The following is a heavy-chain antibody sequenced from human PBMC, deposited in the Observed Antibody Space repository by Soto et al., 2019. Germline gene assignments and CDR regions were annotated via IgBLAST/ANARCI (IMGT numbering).Heavy chain of an antibody. D-gene: IGHD6-19*01. J-gene: IGHJ3*02. Sequence: GGSLRLSCAASGFTFSSYAMHWVRQAPGKGLEWVAVISYDGSNKYYADSVKGRFTISRDNSKNTLYLQMNSLRAEDTAVYYCARERRQWLVQDAFDIWGQGTMVTVSS. CDR2: ISYDGSNK. CDR1: GFTFSSYA. V-gene: IGHV3-30-3*01. CDR3: ARERRQWLVQDAFDI.